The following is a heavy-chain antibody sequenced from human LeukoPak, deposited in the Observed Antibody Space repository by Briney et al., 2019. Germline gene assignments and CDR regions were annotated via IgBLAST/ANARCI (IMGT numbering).Heavy chain of an antibody. Sequence: GGSLRLSCAASGFTFRSYAMHWVRQPPGKGLEYVSAISSNGGSTYYANSVKGRFTISRDNSKNTLYLQMGSLRTEDMAVYYCARGAGSHYYCYYLDVWGKGATVTFSS. D-gene: IGHD6-13*01. J-gene: IGHJ6*03. V-gene: IGHV3-64*01. CDR3: ARGAGSHYYCYYLDV. CDR1: GFTFRSYA. CDR2: ISSNGGST.